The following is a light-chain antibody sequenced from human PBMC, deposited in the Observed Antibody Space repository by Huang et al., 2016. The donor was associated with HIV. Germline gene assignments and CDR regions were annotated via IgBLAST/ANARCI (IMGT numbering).Light chain of an antibody. V-gene: IGKV3-20*01. Sequence: EIVLTQSPGILSLSPGERATLSCRASQSVSSSYLAWYQQKPGQAPRLLIYGASSRATGISDRFRGSGSGTDFILTIRRLEPEDFAIYYCQQYGSSPITFGQGTRLDMK. CDR2: GAS. J-gene: IGKJ5*01. CDR3: QQYGSSPIT. CDR1: QSVSSSY.